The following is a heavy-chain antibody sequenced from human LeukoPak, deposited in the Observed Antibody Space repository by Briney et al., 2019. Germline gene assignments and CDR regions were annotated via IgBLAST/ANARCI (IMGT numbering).Heavy chain of an antibody. J-gene: IGHJ4*02. CDR1: GYTFTSYA. Sequence: ASVKVSCKASGYTFTSYAMHWVRQAPGQGLEWMGWINPNSGGTNYAQKFQGRVTMTRDTSISTAYVELSRLRSDDTAVYYCARRSIAALRFDYWGQGTLVTVSS. V-gene: IGHV1-2*02. D-gene: IGHD6-6*01. CDR3: ARRSIAALRFDY. CDR2: INPNSGGT.